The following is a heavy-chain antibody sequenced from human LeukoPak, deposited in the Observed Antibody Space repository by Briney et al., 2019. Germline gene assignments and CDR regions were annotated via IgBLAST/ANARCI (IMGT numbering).Heavy chain of an antibody. Sequence: GGSLRLSCTASGSSFSGHWMHWARQLPGKGLVWVSRISPTRSTTSYADSVKGRFTVSRDNAKNTLYLQVNNLRAEDTAVYYCARGPNSNWSGLDFWGQGTLLTVSS. CDR2: ISPTRSTT. D-gene: IGHD6-6*01. CDR1: GSSFSGHW. J-gene: IGHJ4*02. CDR3: ARGPNSNWSGLDF. V-gene: IGHV3-74*01.